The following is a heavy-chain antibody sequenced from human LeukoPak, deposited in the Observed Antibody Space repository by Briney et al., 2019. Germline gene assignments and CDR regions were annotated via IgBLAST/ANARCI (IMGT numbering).Heavy chain of an antibody. CDR3: AKEGTIAAAGKFGYYYYMDV. CDR1: GFTFSTYW. V-gene: IGHV3-9*01. D-gene: IGHD6-13*01. CDR2: ISWNSGSI. J-gene: IGHJ6*03. Sequence: PGGSLRLSCAASGFTFSTYWMHWVRQAPGKGLEWVSGISWNSGSIDYADSVKGRFTISRDNAKNSLSLQMNTLRAEDTALYYCAKEGTIAAAGKFGYYYYMDVWGKGTTVTISS.